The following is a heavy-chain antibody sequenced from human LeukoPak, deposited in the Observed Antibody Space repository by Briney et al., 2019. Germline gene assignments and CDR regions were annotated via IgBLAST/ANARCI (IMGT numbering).Heavy chain of an antibody. Sequence: SETLSLTCAVYGGSFSGDYWSWIRQPPGKGLEWIGEINHSGGTNYNASLKSRVDISVDTSKNQFSLNLSSVTAADTAVYYCARASGWYKVYYYYMDVWGKGTTVTVSS. CDR1: GGSFSGDY. CDR3: ARASGWYKVYYYYMDV. CDR2: INHSGGT. D-gene: IGHD6-19*01. V-gene: IGHV4-34*01. J-gene: IGHJ6*03.